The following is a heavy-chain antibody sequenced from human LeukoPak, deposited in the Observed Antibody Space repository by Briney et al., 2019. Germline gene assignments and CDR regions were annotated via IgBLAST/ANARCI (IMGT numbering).Heavy chain of an antibody. CDR3: TRLLYYYDSTIYQRYFDY. D-gene: IGHD3-22*01. Sequence: GGSLRLSCVASGITVSSNYMSWVRQAPGKGLEWVSIIYSGGNTYYADSVKGRFTISRDNSQNTLYLQMNSLRPEDTAVYYCTRLLYYYDSTIYQRYFDYWGQGTLVTVSS. CDR1: GITVSSNY. J-gene: IGHJ4*02. V-gene: IGHV3-53*01. CDR2: IYSGGNT.